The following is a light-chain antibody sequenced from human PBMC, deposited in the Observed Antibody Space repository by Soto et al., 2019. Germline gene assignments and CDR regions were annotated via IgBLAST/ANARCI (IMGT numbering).Light chain of an antibody. V-gene: IGKV3-20*01. CDR1: QSIASSY. CDR2: GAS. Sequence: EIVLTQSPGTLSLSPGDRATLSCRASQSIASSYLAWFQQKPDQAPTLLIYGASSRATGIPDRFSGSGSRTDFTLTITRLEPEDFAVYYCQQYGSSPRFTFGPGTKVDIK. J-gene: IGKJ3*01. CDR3: QQYGSSPRFT.